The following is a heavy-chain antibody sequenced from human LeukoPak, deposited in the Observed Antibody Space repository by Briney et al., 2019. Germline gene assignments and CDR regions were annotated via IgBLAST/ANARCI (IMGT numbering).Heavy chain of an antibody. CDR1: GFTFSSYW. CDR2: INSDGSST. CDR3: ARDDRYSAFDY. J-gene: IGHJ4*02. D-gene: IGHD5-18*01. Sequence: GGSLRLSCAASGFTFSSYWMHWVRQAPGKGLVWVSRINSDGSSTSYADSVKGRFTISRDNAKNTLYLQINSLRAEDTAVYYCARDDRYSAFDYWGQGTLVTVSS. V-gene: IGHV3-74*01.